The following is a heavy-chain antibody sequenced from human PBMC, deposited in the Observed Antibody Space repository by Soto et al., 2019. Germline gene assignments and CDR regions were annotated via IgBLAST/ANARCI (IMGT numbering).Heavy chain of an antibody. J-gene: IGHJ6*02. V-gene: IGHV1-69*13. Sequence: EASVKVSCKASGGTFSSYAISWVRQAPGQGLEWMGGIIPIFGTANYAQKFQGRVTITADESTSTAYMELSSLRSEDTAVYYRARDLRQQLVRDYYYGMDVWGQGTTVTVSS. CDR2: IIPIFGTA. CDR1: GGTFSSYA. D-gene: IGHD6-13*01. CDR3: ARDLRQQLVRDYYYGMDV.